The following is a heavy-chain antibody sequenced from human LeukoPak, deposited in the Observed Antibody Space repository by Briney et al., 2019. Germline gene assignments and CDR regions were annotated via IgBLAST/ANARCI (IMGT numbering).Heavy chain of an antibody. D-gene: IGHD1-26*01. J-gene: IGHJ4*02. Sequence: GGSLRLSCAAAGFTFSSYGMHWVCQAPGKGLEWVAVVWPDGSNRYYTDSVRGRFTISRDNSKSTLYLQVNSLRVDDTAVYYCARTWDSRYFDYWGQGTLVTVSS. CDR3: ARTWDSRYFDY. CDR2: VWPDGSNR. CDR1: GFTFSSYG. V-gene: IGHV3-33*01.